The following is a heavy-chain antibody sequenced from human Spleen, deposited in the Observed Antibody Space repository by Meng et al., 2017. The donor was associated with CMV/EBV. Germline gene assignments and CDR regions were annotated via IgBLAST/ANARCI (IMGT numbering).Heavy chain of an antibody. V-gene: IGHV3-11*04. J-gene: IGHJ4*02. CDR1: GFTFSSYS. CDR3: ARSEENGLIY. D-gene: IGHD3/OR15-3a*01. CDR2: ISTSGSAI. Sequence: LSCAASGFTFSSYSMSWIRQAPGKGLEWLSHISTSGSAIYYADSVKGRFTISRDNAKNSLYLQMNSLRAEDTAMYYCARSEENGLIYWGQGTLVTVSS.